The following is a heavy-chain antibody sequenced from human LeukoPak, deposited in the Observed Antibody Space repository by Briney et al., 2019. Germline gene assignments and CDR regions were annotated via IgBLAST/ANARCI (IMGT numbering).Heavy chain of an antibody. CDR1: RFTFNKYG. V-gene: IGHV3-30*02. CDR3: AKEIWPTVTTPGRIYFDC. D-gene: IGHD4-17*01. CDR2: IRYDGSNK. Sequence: GGSLRLSCAASRFTFNKYGMHWVRQAPGTGLEWVGFIRYDGSNKNYADSVKGRFTISRDNSKNTQYLQMNSLRAEATAVYYCAKEIWPTVTTPGRIYFDCWGQGTLVTVSS. J-gene: IGHJ4*02.